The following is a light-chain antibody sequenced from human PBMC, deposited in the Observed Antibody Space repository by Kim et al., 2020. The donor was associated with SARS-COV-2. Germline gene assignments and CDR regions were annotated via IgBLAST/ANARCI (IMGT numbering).Light chain of an antibody. CDR1: VLAKKY. CDR2: KDS. Sequence: SYELTQPSSVSVSPGQTARITCSGDVLAKKYARWFQQKPGQAPVLVIYKDSERPSGIPERFSGSSSGTTVTLTISGAQVEDEADYYCYSAADNNLGVFGGGTQLTV. J-gene: IGLJ3*02. V-gene: IGLV3-27*01. CDR3: YSAADNNLGV.